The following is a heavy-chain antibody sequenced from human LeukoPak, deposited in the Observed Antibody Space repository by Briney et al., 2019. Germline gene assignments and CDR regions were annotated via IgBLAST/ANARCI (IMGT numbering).Heavy chain of an antibody. D-gene: IGHD2-2*01. J-gene: IGHJ4*02. V-gene: IGHV3-30*02. CDR2: IRSDGDNK. CDR3: AREPRYCSSTSCPPDY. CDR1: GFSFSSYG. Sequence: GGSLRLSCAASGFSFSSYGMHWVRQAPGKGLEWVAFIRSDGDNKYYADSVKGRFTISRDNSKNTLYLQMNSLRAEDTAVYYCAREPRYCSSTSCPPDYWGQGTLVTVSS.